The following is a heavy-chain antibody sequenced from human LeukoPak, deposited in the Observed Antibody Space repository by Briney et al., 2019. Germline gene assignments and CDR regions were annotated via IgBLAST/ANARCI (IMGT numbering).Heavy chain of an antibody. CDR3: ARDGGIVVVPAATYFDY. CDR2: ISSSSSTI. D-gene: IGHD2-2*01. Sequence: GGSLRLSCAASGFTFSSYSMNWVRQAPGKGLEWVSYISSSSSTIYYADSVKGRFTISRDNAKNSLYLQMNSLRAKDTAVYYCARDGGIVVVPAATYFDYWGQGTLVTVSS. J-gene: IGHJ4*02. V-gene: IGHV3-48*01. CDR1: GFTFSSYS.